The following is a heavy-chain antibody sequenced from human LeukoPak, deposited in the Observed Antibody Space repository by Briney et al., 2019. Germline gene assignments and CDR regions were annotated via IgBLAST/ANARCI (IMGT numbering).Heavy chain of an antibody. D-gene: IGHD5/OR15-5a*01. CDR2: ISGSGGST. V-gene: IGHV3-23*01. Sequence: GGSLRLSCAASGFTFSSYAMSWVRQAPGKGLEWVSAISGSGGSTYYADSVKGRFTISRDNSKNTLYLQMNSPRAEDTAMYYCARDRVSLRRDLFDYWGQGTLVTVSS. CDR3: ARDRVSLRRDLFDY. J-gene: IGHJ4*02. CDR1: GFTFSSYA.